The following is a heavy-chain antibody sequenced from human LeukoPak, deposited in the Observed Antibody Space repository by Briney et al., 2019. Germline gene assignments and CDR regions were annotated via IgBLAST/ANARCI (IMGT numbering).Heavy chain of an antibody. CDR3: AREINGAFDY. CDR1: GYTFTSYG. Sequence: ASVKVSCKASGYTFTSYGISWVRQAPGQGLEWMGWISAYNGNTNYAQKLQGRGTMTTDTSTTTAYLEMTGMTSDDTAVYYCAREINGAFDYWGQATVVTVSS. CDR2: ISAYNGNT. V-gene: IGHV1-18*01. J-gene: IGHJ4*02. D-gene: IGHD3-10*01.